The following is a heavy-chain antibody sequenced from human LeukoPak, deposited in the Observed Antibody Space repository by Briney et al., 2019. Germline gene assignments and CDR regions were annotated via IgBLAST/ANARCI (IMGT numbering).Heavy chain of an antibody. CDR1: GFTFSSYA. CDR2: ISGSGGST. CDR3: AKCEVPAATRPYYMDV. D-gene: IGHD2-2*01. J-gene: IGHJ6*03. Sequence: PGGSLRLSCAASGFTFSSYAMSWVRQAPGKGLEWVSAISGSGGSTYYADSVKGRFTISRDNSKNTLYLQMNSLRAEDTAVYYCAKCEVPAATRPYYMDVWGKGTTVTVSS. V-gene: IGHV3-23*01.